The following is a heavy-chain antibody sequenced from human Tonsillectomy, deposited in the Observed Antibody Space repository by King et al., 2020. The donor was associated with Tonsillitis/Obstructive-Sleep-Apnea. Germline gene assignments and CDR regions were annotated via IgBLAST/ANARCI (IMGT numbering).Heavy chain of an antibody. J-gene: IGHJ4*02. CDR1: GFSLSTSGVG. Sequence: TLKESSPALVKPTQTLTLTCTFSGFSLSTSGVGVGWIRQPPGKALEWLALIYWDDDKRYSPSLKSRVTITKDTSKNQVVLTMTNMDPVDTGTYYCARLYNWHDPYFFEDWGQGTLVTVSS. D-gene: IGHD1-1*01. CDR3: ARLYNWHDPYFFED. CDR2: IYWDDDK. V-gene: IGHV2-5*02.